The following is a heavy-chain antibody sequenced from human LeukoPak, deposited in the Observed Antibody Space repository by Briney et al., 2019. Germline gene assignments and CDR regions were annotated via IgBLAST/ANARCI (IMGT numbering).Heavy chain of an antibody. CDR1: GGSISSSSYY. V-gene: IGHV4-39*01. CDR3: ARGQLLRYYDFWSGHNWFDP. D-gene: IGHD3-3*01. CDR2: IYYSGST. J-gene: IGHJ5*02. Sequence: SETLSLTCTVSGGSISSSSYYWGWIRQPPGKGLEWIGSIYYSGSTYYNPSLKSRVTISVDTSKNQFSLKLSSVTAADTAVYYCARGQLLRYYDFWSGHNWFDPWGQGTLVTVSS.